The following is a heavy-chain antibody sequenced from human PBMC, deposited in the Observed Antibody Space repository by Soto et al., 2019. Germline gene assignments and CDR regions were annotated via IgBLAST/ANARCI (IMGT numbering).Heavy chain of an antibody. V-gene: IGHV3-48*01. CDR2: ISSSSSTI. J-gene: IGHJ4*02. CDR1: GFTFSSYS. D-gene: IGHD5-18*01. Sequence: PGGSLRLSCAASGFTFSSYSMNWVRQAPGKGLEWVSYISSSSSTIYYADSVKGRFTISRDNAKNSLYLQMNSLRAEDTAVYYCARDGGYSNGPFDYWGQGTLVTVSS. CDR3: ARDGGYSNGPFDY.